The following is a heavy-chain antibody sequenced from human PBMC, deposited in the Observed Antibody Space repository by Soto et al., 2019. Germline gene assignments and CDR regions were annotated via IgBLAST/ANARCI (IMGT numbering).Heavy chain of an antibody. D-gene: IGHD4-17*01. CDR2: LSGGGSNT. J-gene: IGHJ4*02. CDR3: ARWDGYGDV. Sequence: GGSLRLSCAVLGFSFRASSMAWVRQTPGKGLASDSGLSGGGSNTSYEGPVKGPFNNSMDNSKNKVYMQMNSQRVKYTSVYYCARWDGYGDVWGQGTLVTVSS. CDR1: GFSFRASS. V-gene: IGHV3-23*01.